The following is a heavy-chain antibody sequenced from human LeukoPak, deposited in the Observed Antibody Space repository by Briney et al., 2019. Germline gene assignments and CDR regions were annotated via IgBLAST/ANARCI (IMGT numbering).Heavy chain of an antibody. CDR2: ISSSGSTI. J-gene: IGHJ4*02. V-gene: IGHV3-48*04. Sequence: GGSLRLSCAASGFTFSSYAMNWIRQAPGKGLEWVSYISSSGSTIYYADSVKGRFTISRDNAKNSLYLQMNSLRAEDTAVYYCARAGVAGSSDYWGQGTLVTVSS. D-gene: IGHD6-19*01. CDR1: GFTFSSYA. CDR3: ARAGVAGSSDY.